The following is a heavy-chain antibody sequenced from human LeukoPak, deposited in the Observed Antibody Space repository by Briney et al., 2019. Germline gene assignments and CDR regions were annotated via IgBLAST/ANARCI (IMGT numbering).Heavy chain of an antibody. J-gene: IGHJ4*02. CDR2: ISGGGGST. CDR1: GFTFSSYA. Sequence: GGSLRLSCAASGFTFSSYAMSWVRQAPGRGLEWVSAISGGGGSTYYADSVKGRFTISRDNSKNTLYLQMNSLRAEDTAVYYCAKVGGSYYYDSSGSNGYYFDYWGQGTLVTVSS. CDR3: AKVGGSYYYDSSGSNGYYFDY. D-gene: IGHD3-22*01. V-gene: IGHV3-23*01.